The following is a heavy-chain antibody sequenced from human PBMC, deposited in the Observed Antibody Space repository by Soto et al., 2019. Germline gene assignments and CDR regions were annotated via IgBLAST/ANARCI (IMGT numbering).Heavy chain of an antibody. V-gene: IGHV4-30-2*01. CDR1: GGSISSGGYS. CDR2: IYHSGRT. J-gene: IGHJ4*02. D-gene: IGHD1-26*01. CDR3: ARGGGGSYLGLDY. Sequence: QLQLQESGSGLVKPSQTLSLTCAVSGGSISSGGYSWSWIRQPPGKGLEWIGYIYHSGRTYYNPALKSRDTISVDRSKNQFSLKLSSVTAADTAVYYGARGGGGSYLGLDYWGQGTLVTVSS.